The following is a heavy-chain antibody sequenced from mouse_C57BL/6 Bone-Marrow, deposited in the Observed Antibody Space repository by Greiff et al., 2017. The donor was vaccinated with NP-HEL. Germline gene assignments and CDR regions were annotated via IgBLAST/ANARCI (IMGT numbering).Heavy chain of an antibody. CDR1: GYTFTSYW. J-gene: IGHJ2*01. CDR3: ASEAPFFTTVVYFDY. CDR2: IDPSDSYT. D-gene: IGHD1-1*01. V-gene: IGHV1-50*01. Sequence: VQLQESGAELVKPGASVKLSCKASGYTFTSYWMQWVKQRPGQGLEWIGEIDPSDSYTNYNQKFKGKATLTVDTSSSTAYMQLSSLTSEDSAVYYCASEAPFFTTVVYFDYWGQGTTLTVSS.